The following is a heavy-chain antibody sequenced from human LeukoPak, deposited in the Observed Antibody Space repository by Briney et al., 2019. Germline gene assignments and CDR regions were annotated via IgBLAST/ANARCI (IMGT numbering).Heavy chain of an antibody. Sequence: ASVKVSCKASGYTFTSYGISWVRQAPGQGLEWMGWINPNSGGTNYAQKFQGWVTMTRDTSISTAYMELSRLRSDDTAVYYCAREGSGSYYYYGMDVWGQGTTVTVSS. V-gene: IGHV1-2*04. CDR2: INPNSGGT. J-gene: IGHJ6*02. CDR3: AREGSGSYYYYGMDV. CDR1: GYTFTSYG. D-gene: IGHD1-26*01.